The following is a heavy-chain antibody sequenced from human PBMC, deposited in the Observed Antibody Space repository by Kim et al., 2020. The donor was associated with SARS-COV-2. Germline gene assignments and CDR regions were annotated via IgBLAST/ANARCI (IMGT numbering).Heavy chain of an antibody. CDR1: GGSIRNAAYY. CDR3: ARVRTRSYYPDSFDI. V-gene: IGHV4-31*03. Sequence: SETLSLTCSVSGGSIRNAAYYWSWIRQHPGKGLEWLGTIYYTGTTYYSPSLKRRITISRDASTNHFSLNLSSVTAADTAIYYCARVRTRSYYPDSFDIWG. CDR2: IYYTGTT. D-gene: IGHD3-10*01. J-gene: IGHJ3*02.